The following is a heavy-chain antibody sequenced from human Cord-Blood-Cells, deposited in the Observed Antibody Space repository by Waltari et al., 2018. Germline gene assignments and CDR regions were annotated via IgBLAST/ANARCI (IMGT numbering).Heavy chain of an antibody. D-gene: IGHD4-17*01. Sequence: QLQLQESGPGLVKPSETLSLTCTVSGGSISSSSYYWGWIRQPPGKGLELIGSIYYSGSTYYNPSLKSRVTISVDTSKNQFSLKLSSVTAADTTVYYCAKHVSTTVTKRGAFDIWRQGTMVTVSS. J-gene: IGHJ3*02. CDR1: GGSISSSSYY. CDR3: AKHVSTTVTKRGAFDI. CDR2: IYYSGST. V-gene: IGHV4-39*01.